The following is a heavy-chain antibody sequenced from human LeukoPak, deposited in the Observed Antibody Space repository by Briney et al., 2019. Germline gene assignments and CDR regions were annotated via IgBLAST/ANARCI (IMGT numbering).Heavy chain of an antibody. Sequence: GGTLRLSCAASGFTLSSYWMHWVRQVPGKGLVWVSRINSDGSFTSYADSVKGRFIISRDNAKNTLYLQMSSLRAEDTAVYYCARVSSGRQWLPFDCWGQGSLVTVSS. CDR1: GFTLSSYW. CDR3: ARVSSGRQWLPFDC. CDR2: INSDGSFT. J-gene: IGHJ4*02. V-gene: IGHV3-74*01. D-gene: IGHD5-12*01.